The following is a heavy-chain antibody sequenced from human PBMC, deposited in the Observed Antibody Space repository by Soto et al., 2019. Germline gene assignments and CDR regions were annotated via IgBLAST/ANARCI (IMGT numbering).Heavy chain of an antibody. CDR2: IDPSEAYT. V-gene: IGHV5-10-1*01. D-gene: IGHD1-26*01. CDR3: ARHVVGVRGWVEDPL. J-gene: IGHJ4*02. Sequence: EVQLVQSGAEVKKPGESLRISCKGSGYSFTSYWSGWVLQMPGKGLEWKGRIDPSEAYTNYSPSFQGHVTSSADKSISTADLQWSSLKASETAMYYWARHVVGVRGWVEDPLWGQGTLVTVSS. CDR1: GYSFTSYW.